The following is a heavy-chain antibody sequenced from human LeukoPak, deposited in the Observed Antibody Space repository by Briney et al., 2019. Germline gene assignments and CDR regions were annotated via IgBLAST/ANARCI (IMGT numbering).Heavy chain of an antibody. Sequence: PGGSLRLSCAGSGFPFSSHGMNWVRQAPGKGLEWVSGISPGGGPTYYADSVKGRFTISRDDSKNTVYLQTKNLRAEDTAVYYCAKDGAWLRFDDWGQGILVTVSS. V-gene: IGHV3-23*01. CDR3: AKDGAWLRFDD. CDR2: ISPGGGPT. CDR1: GFPFSSHG. D-gene: IGHD5-12*01. J-gene: IGHJ4*02.